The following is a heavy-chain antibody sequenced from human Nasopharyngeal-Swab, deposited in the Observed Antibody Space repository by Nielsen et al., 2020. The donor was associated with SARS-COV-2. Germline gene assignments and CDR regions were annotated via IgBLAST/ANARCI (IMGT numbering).Heavy chain of an antibody. CDR3: ARERGRGGIWNYYYYYMDV. CDR2: IYYSGST. D-gene: IGHD3-10*01. CDR1: GGSINSSRYY. V-gene: IGHV4-39*07. Sequence: SETLSLTCTVSGGSINSSRYYWGWIRQPPGKGLVWIGCIYYSGSTYYNPSLKSRVTISVDTSKNQFSLKLSSVTAADPAVYYCARERGRGGIWNYYYYYMDVWGKGTTVTVSS. J-gene: IGHJ6*03.